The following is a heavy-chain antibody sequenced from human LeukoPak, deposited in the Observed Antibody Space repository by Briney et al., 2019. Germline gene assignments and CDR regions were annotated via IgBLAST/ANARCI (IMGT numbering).Heavy chain of an antibody. J-gene: IGHJ4*02. D-gene: IGHD2-2*01. CDR3: AKFPPGVVVPAATFDY. Sequence: PGGSLRLSCAASGFTVSSNFMSWVRQAPGKGLEWVSAISGSGGSTYYADSVKGRFTISRDNSKNTLYLQMNSLRAEDTAVYYCAKFPPGVVVPAATFDYWGQGTLVTVSS. CDR1: GFTVSSNF. CDR2: ISGSGGST. V-gene: IGHV3-23*01.